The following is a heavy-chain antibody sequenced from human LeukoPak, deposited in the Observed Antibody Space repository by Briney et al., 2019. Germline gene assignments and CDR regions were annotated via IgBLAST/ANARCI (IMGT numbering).Heavy chain of an antibody. CDR2: ISSSSSTI. Sequence: PGGSLRLSCAASGFTFSSYSMNWVRQAPGKGLEWVSYISSSSSTIYYADSVKGRFTISRDNAKNSLYLQMNSLRAEDTAVYYCARSSLQQGVLRYFDWLPNYYYYYMDVWGKGTTVTVSS. V-gene: IGHV3-48*01. CDR3: ARSSLQQGVLRYFDWLPNYYYYYMDV. D-gene: IGHD3-9*01. J-gene: IGHJ6*03. CDR1: GFTFSSYS.